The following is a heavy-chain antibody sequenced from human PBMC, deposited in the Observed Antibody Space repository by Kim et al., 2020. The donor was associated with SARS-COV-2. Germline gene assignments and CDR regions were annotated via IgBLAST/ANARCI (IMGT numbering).Heavy chain of an antibody. CDR3: AKERNDILTGYPGGMDV. J-gene: IGHJ6*01. D-gene: IGHD3-9*01. Sequence: GGSLRISCSASGFIFSNFLMHWVRQVPGKGLEFVSAITSNGGSTSYADSVKGRFTISRDNSKNTLYLQMSSLRAVDTAVYYCAKERNDILTGYPGGMDV. V-gene: IGHV3-64D*06. CDR1: GFIFSNFL. CDR2: ITSNGGST.